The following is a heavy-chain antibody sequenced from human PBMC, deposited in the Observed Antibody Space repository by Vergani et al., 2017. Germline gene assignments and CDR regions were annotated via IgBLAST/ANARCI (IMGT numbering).Heavy chain of an antibody. J-gene: IGHJ5*02. D-gene: IGHD2-8*02. V-gene: IGHV5-51*01. Sequence: EVQLVQSGAEVTKPGESLTISCKGSGYSFTSYWIGWVRQMPGKGLEWMGIIYPGDSDTRYSPSFQRQVTISADKSISTAYRQWSSLKASDTAMYYCARGVFAGGEARWFDPWGQGTLVTVSS. CDR1: GYSFTSYW. CDR3: ARGVFAGGEARWFDP. CDR2: IYPGDSDT.